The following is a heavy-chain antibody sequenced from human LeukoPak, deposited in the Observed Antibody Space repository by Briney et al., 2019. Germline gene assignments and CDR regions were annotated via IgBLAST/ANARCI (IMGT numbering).Heavy chain of an antibody. J-gene: IGHJ4*02. CDR1: GYSFNTFW. CDR3: ARLIYYGSGRTYFFDS. Sequence: GESLKISCKGSGYSFNTFWIGWVRQTPETGLEWMGNIYPSDSETKYKPSFQGQVTISVDKSISTAYLRLSSLKASDTAIYYCARLIYYGSGRTYFFDSWGQGTLVTVSS. V-gene: IGHV5-51*01. D-gene: IGHD3-10*01. CDR2: IYPSDSET.